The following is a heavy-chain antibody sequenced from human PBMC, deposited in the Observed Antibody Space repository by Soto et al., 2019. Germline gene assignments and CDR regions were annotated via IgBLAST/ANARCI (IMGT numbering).Heavy chain of an antibody. CDR1: GFTFSSYW. J-gene: IGHJ6*02. CDR2: INSDGSST. Sequence: GGSVRLACAASGFTFSSYWMHWVRQAPGEGLVWVSRINSDGSSTGYAGSVKGGFTISRNNAKNTLYLQKNSLRVENTAVYYCAREGRGVVVPGGMDVWGQGTTVTVSS. D-gene: IGHD2-2*01. V-gene: IGHV3-74*01. CDR3: AREGRGVVVPGGMDV.